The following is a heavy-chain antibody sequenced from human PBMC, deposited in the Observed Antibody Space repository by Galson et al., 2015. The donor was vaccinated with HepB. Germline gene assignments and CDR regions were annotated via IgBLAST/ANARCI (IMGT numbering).Heavy chain of an antibody. Sequence: SLRLSCAASGFTFSSYSMNWVRQAPGKGLEWVSYISSSSSTIYYADSVKGRFTISRDNAKNSLYLQMNSLRDEDTAVYYCARAPYWVVGVGYFDLWGRGTLVTVSS. CDR1: GFTFSSYS. CDR2: ISSSSSTI. V-gene: IGHV3-48*02. D-gene: IGHD3-10*01. J-gene: IGHJ2*01. CDR3: ARAPYWVVGVGYFDL.